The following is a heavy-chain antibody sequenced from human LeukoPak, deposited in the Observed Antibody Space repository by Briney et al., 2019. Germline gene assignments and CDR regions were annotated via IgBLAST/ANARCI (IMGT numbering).Heavy chain of an antibody. CDR1: GFTFSSYG. D-gene: IGHD4-17*01. V-gene: IGHV3-30*18. CDR3: AKDLYGDYDYHYYGMDV. CDR2: ISYDGSNK. J-gene: IGHJ6*02. Sequence: GGSLRLSCAAPGFTFSSYGMHWVRQAPGKGLEWVAVISYDGSNKYYADSVKGRFTISRDNSKNTLYLQMNSLRAEDTAVYYCAKDLYGDYDYHYYGMDVWGQGTTVTVS.